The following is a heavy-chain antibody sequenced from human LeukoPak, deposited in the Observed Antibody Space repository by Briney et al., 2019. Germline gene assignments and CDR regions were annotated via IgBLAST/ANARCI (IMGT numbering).Heavy chain of an antibody. J-gene: IGHJ6*04. V-gene: IGHV3-48*04. CDR1: GFTFSTYG. Sequence: GGSLRLSCAASGFTFSTYGMNWVRQAPGRGLEWVSYISSSGSTIYYADSVKGRFTISRDNAKNSLYLQMNSLRAEDTAVYYCAELGITMIGGVWGKGTTVTISS. D-gene: IGHD3-10*02. CDR2: ISSSGSTI. CDR3: AELGITMIGGV.